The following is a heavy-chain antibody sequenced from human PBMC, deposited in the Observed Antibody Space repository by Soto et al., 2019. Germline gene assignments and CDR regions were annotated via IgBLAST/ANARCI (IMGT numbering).Heavy chain of an antibody. CDR1: GGTFSTFG. Sequence: GASVKVSCKASGGTFSTFGISWVQQAPGQGLEWMGGIIPFFGTAKYSQKFEDRISITADESTNTVYMDLRSLTSEDTAIYYCARSAPMDAGDKYYYDFWGQGALVTVSS. D-gene: IGHD3-16*01. J-gene: IGHJ4*02. CDR2: IIPFFGTA. V-gene: IGHV1-69*13. CDR3: ARSAPMDAGDKYYYDF.